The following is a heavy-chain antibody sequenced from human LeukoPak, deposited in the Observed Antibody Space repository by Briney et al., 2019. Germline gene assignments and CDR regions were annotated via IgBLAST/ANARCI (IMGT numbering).Heavy chain of an antibody. D-gene: IGHD3-22*01. J-gene: IGHJ6*01. CDR2: ISGSGGSK. CDR1: AVTICSYA. Sequence: GGSPRLSCAASAVTICSYARSWVRRAPGDGLEWGSAISGSGGSKYYADSAKGRFTISSDNSKNTLYLQMNSLRAEDTAVYYCAKEKAGYYDSSEPPKYCGMDVWGQGTTVTVSS. CDR3: AKEKAGYYDSSEPPKYCGMDV. V-gene: IGHV3-23*01.